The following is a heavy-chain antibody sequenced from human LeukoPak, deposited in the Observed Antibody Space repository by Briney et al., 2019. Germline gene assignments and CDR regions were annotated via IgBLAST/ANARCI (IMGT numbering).Heavy chain of an antibody. D-gene: IGHD2-15*01. V-gene: IGHV4-39*01. CDR3: ARHCSAGSCYSDFDC. J-gene: IGHJ4*02. CDR2: IYYSGST. CDR1: GGSITNGGYY. Sequence: PSETLSLTCAVSGGSITNGGYYWGWIRQPPGKGLEWIGSIYYSGSTYYNPSLKSRVTISVDTSKNQFSLKVSSVTAADTAVYYCARHCSAGSCYSDFDCWGQGTLVTVSS.